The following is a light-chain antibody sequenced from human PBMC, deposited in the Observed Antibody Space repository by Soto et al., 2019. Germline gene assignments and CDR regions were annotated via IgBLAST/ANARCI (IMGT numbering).Light chain of an antibody. CDR2: GAS. CDR3: QQYGGSPSIT. CDR1: QSVSRNY. J-gene: IGKJ5*01. Sequence: EIGLTQSPGTLSLSPGGRATLSCRASQSVSRNYVAWYQQKPGQAPRLLIYGASSRASGIPARFSGSGSGTDFTLAIRRLEPEDSAVYYCQQYGGSPSITFGQGTRLEIK. V-gene: IGKV3-20*01.